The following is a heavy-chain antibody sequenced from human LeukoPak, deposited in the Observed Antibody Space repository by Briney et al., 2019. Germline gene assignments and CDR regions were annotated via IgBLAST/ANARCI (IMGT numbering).Heavy chain of an antibody. D-gene: IGHD6-13*01. Sequence: PGGSLRLSCAASGFTFGKYSMSWVRQAPGKGLAWVANIKKDGSETYYVDSVKGRFTISRDNAKNSLYLQMNSLRAEDTAIYYCARGRYSSTTYYFDSWGQGTLVTVSS. CDR1: GFTFGKYS. J-gene: IGHJ4*02. V-gene: IGHV3-7*03. CDR3: ARGRYSSTTYYFDS. CDR2: IKKDGSET.